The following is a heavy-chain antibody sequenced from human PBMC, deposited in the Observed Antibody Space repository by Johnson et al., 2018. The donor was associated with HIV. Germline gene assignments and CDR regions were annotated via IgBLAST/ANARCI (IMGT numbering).Heavy chain of an antibody. CDR1: GFTFSSYA. CDR2: ISYDGSNK. CDR3: ARDPYYDFLSGPRDAFDI. V-gene: IGHV3-30-3*01. D-gene: IGHD3-3*01. J-gene: IGHJ3*02. Sequence: QVQLVESGGGVVQPGRSLRLSCAASGFTFSSYAMHWVRQAPGKGLEWVAVISYDGSNKYYADSVKGRFTISRDTSKNTLYLQMNSLRAEDTAVYYCARDPYYDFLSGPRDAFDIWGQGTMVTVSS.